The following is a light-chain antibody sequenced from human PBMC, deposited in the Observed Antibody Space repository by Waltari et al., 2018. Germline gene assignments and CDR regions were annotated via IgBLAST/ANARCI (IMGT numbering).Light chain of an antibody. CDR3: QQYYSAPFN. CDR2: WAS. V-gene: IGKV4-1*01. J-gene: IGKJ2*01. CDR1: QSVFHRSDNKNY. Sequence: DIVMTQSPDSLAVSLGESATINCKSSQSVFHRSDNKNYLAWYQQKPGQPPKLLIYWASTRESGVPDRFSGSGSETDFTLTISSLQAEDVAVYYCQQYYSAPFNFGQGTKLEIK.